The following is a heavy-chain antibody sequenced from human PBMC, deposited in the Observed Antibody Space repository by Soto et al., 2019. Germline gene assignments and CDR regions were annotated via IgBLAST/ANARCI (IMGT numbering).Heavy chain of an antibody. V-gene: IGHV4-34*01. Sequence: PSETLSLTCAVYGGSFSGYYWSWIRQPPGKGLEWIGEINHSGSTNYNPSLKSRVTISVDTSKNQFSLKLSSVTAADTAVYYCARAIAAAGQYYYYYYMDGWGKGTTVTVSS. J-gene: IGHJ6*03. CDR2: INHSGST. CDR3: ARAIAAAGQYYYYYYMDG. D-gene: IGHD6-13*01. CDR1: GGSFSGYY.